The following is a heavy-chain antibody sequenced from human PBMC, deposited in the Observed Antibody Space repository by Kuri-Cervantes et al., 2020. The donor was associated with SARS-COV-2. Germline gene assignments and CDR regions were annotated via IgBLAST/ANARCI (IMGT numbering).Heavy chain of an antibody. Sequence: ASVKVSCKASGYTFTSYYMHWVRQAPGQGLEWMGIINPNSGGTNYAQKFQGRVTMTRDTSISTAYMELSRLRSDDTAVYYCARADWVTIRFSRGPHFDYWGQGTLVTVSS. CDR2: INPNSGGT. V-gene: IGHV1-2*02. CDR3: ARADWVTIRFSRGPHFDY. J-gene: IGHJ4*02. D-gene: IGHD3-3*01. CDR1: GYTFTSYY.